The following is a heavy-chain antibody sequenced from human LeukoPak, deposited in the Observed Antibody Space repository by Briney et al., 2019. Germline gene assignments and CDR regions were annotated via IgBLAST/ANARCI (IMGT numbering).Heavy chain of an antibody. V-gene: IGHV3-74*01. CDR1: GFTFSNAW. J-gene: IGHJ4*02. CDR2: INVDGSSI. CDR3: ARCRGGSTYHSDDY. Sequence: GGSLRLSCAASGFTFSNAWMYWVRQAPGKGLVWVSRINVDGSSIYYADSVKGRFTISRDNAKHSLYLQMNSLRAEDPAVYYCARCRGGSTYHSDDYWGQGTLVTVSS. D-gene: IGHD2-15*01.